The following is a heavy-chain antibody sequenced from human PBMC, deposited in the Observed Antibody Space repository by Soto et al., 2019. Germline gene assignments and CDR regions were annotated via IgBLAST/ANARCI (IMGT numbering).Heavy chain of an antibody. V-gene: IGHV4-59*01. D-gene: IGHD3-10*01. CDR1: GGSISSDY. CDR2: IYYSGST. CDR3: ARDFAAMDRGVRYYYGMDV. Sequence: SETLSLTCTVSGGSISSDYWSWIRQPPGKGLEWIGYIYYSGSTNYNPSLKSRVTISVDTSKNQFSLKLSSVTAADTAVYYCARDFAAMDRGVRYYYGMDVWGQGTTVTVSS. J-gene: IGHJ6*02.